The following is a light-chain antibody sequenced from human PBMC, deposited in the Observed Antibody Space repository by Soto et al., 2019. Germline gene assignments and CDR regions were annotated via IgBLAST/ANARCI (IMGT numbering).Light chain of an antibody. J-gene: IGKJ4*01. V-gene: IGKV3-15*01. Sequence: EIVMTQSPGTLSVSPGERVTLSCRASQNINNYVAWYQQMPGQAPRLLIYGTSTKARFSGSGSGTDFTLTISSLQSEDFAVYFCQQYHNWPLTFGGGTKVEIK. CDR1: QNINNY. CDR3: QQYHNWPLT. CDR2: GTS.